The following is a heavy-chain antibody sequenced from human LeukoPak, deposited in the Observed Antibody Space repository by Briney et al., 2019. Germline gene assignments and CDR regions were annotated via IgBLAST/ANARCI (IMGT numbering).Heavy chain of an antibody. Sequence: SETLSLTCAVYGGSSSGYYWSWIRQPPGKGLEWIGEINHSGSTNYNPSLKSRVTISVDTSKNQFPLKLSSVTAADTAVYYCAREPVTTAAGTMCFDYWGQGTLVTVSS. V-gene: IGHV4-34*01. CDR2: INHSGST. CDR3: AREPVTTAAGTMCFDY. J-gene: IGHJ4*02. D-gene: IGHD6-13*01. CDR1: GGSSSGYY.